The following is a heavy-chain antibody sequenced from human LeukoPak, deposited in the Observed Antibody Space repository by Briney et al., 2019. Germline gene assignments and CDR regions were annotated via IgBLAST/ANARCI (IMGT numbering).Heavy chain of an antibody. V-gene: IGHV4-59*08. CDR2: IYFSGSS. CDR3: ARHVRSDYNLLDY. CDR1: GGSISNYY. Sequence: SETLSLTCTVSGGSISNYYWSWIRQPPGKGLEGIGYIYFSGSSNYNPSLKSRVTMSVDTPKNQFSLKLSSVTAADTAVYYCARHVRSDYNLLDYWGQGTLVTVSS. D-gene: IGHD4-11*01. J-gene: IGHJ4*02.